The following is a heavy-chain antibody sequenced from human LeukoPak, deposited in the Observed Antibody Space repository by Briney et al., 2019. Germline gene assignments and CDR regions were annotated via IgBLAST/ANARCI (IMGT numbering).Heavy chain of an antibody. CDR2: IKQDGSEK. CDR3: ARADYGDYVSGFGY. D-gene: IGHD4-17*01. Sequence: GGSLRLSCAASGFTFSSYSMNWVRQAPGKGLEWVANIKQDGSEKYYVDSVKGRFTISRDNAKNSLYLQMNSLRAEDTAVYYCARADYGDYVSGFGYWGQGTLVTVSS. V-gene: IGHV3-7*01. J-gene: IGHJ4*02. CDR1: GFTFSSYS.